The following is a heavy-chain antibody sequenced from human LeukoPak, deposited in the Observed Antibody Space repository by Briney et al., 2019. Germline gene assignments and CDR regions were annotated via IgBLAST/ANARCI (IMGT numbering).Heavy chain of an antibody. V-gene: IGHV1-18*01. CDR2: ISVYNGDT. J-gene: IGHJ5*02. CDR3: ARDGLPYTNPNNWFDP. CDR1: GYTFTSYY. Sequence: ASVKVSCKASGYTFTSYYINWVRQAPGQGLEWMGWISVYNGDTNYAQNFQGRVTMTTDTSTDTAYMELRSLRYEDTAVYYCARDGLPYTNPNNWFDPWGQGTLVTVSS. D-gene: IGHD2-2*02.